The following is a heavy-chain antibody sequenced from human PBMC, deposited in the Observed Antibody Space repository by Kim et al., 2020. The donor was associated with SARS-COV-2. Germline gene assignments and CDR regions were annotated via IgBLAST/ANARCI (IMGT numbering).Heavy chain of an antibody. CDR3: GRLGNAYTQNGMDA. D-gene: IGHD3-16*01. J-gene: IGHJ6*02. Sequence: SPSLKSRVTISVDTSKNQFSLKLSSVTAPDTAVYYCGRLGNAYTQNGMDAWGQGTTCIVSS. V-gene: IGHV4-39*01.